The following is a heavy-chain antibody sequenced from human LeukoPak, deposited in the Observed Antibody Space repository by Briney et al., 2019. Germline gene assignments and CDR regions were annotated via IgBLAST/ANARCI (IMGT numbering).Heavy chain of an antibody. V-gene: IGHV3-30*18. CDR1: GFTFSSYG. CDR3: GKDWNGYFDWSSPYYDYYYGMDV. Sequence: PGGSLRLSCAASGFTFSSYGMHWVRQAPGKGLEWVAVISYDGSSKYFGDSVKGRFTISRDNAENTLFLQMNSLGTEDTDVYYCGKDWNGYFDWSSPYYDYYYGMDVWGQGTTVTVSS. D-gene: IGHD3-9*01. J-gene: IGHJ6*02. CDR2: ISYDGSSK.